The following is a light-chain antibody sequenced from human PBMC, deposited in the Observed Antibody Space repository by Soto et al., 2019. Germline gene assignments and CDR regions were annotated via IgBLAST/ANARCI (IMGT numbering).Light chain of an antibody. CDR2: DDK. CDR1: NLQTKN. Sequence: SYELTQPPSVSVAPGQTAIITCGGDNLQTKNVHCYQQRPGQAPVLVMYDDKKRPSGIPERFSGSSSGNFATLTLIRVESRDEADYYCQVWDTNRGAVFGGGTKVTVL. J-gene: IGLJ2*01. CDR3: QVWDTNRGAV. V-gene: IGLV3-21*02.